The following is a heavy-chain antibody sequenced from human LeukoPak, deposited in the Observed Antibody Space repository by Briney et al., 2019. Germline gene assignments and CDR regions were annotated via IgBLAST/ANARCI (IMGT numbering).Heavy chain of an antibody. CDR2: IRTGVYGGST. V-gene: IGHV3-49*04. CDR1: VFTLGDYA. Sequence: GGCLRLSCIGPVFTLGDYALSWVRQAPRKGLEWIGSIRTGVYGGSTQYAASVKVRVTISRDDSSNNVYLQINSLQTDDTSVYYCTRDEKQSDFDTTASWMLFDCWGQRTLVTVSS. J-gene: IGHJ4*02. D-gene: IGHD2/OR15-2a*01. CDR3: TRDEKQSDFDTTASWMLFDC.